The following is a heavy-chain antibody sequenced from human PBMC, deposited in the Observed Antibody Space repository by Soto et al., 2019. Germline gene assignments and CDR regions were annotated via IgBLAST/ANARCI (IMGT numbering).Heavy chain of an antibody. CDR3: ARDTKGKYYDFWSGYYNYYYYYYMDV. J-gene: IGHJ6*03. Sequence: GGSLRLSCAASGFTFSSYWMSWVRQAPGKGLEWVANIKQDGSEKYYVDSVKGRFTISRDNAKNSLYLQMNSLRAEDTAVYYCARDTKGKYYDFWSGYYNYYYYYYMDVWGKGTTVTVSS. CDR2: IKQDGSEK. D-gene: IGHD3-3*01. CDR1: GFTFSSYW. V-gene: IGHV3-7*01.